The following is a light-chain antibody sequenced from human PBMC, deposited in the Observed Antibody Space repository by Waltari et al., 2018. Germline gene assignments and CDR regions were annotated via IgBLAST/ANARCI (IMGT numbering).Light chain of an antibody. CDR2: RNN. CDR1: SNNVCNQA. CDR3: SAWDSNLSAWV. Sequence: QAGLTQPPSVSKDLRQTATLTCTGNSNNVCNQATPCPHQYQGHPPKLLFYRNNNRPSGISARFSASRSGNTASLTITGLQPEDEADYYCSAWDSNLSAWVFGGGTKLTVL. J-gene: IGLJ3*02. V-gene: IGLV10-54*04.